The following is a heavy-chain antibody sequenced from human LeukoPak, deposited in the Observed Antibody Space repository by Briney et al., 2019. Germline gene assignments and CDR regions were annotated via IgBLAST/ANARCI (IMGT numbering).Heavy chain of an antibody. CDR2: IIPIFGTA. Sequence: GASVKVSCKASGGTFSSYAISWVRQAPGQGLEWMGGIIPIFGTANYAQKFQGRVTITADKSTSTAYMELSSLRSDDTAVYYCARRVGIAVAARFDPWGQGTLVTVSS. CDR1: GGTFSSYA. D-gene: IGHD6-19*01. J-gene: IGHJ5*02. CDR3: ARRVGIAVAARFDP. V-gene: IGHV1-69*06.